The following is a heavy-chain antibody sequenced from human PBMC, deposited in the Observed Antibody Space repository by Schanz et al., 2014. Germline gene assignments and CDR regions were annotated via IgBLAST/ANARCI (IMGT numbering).Heavy chain of an antibody. CDR1: GFTVSNNY. J-gene: IGHJ6*02. Sequence: EVQLVESGGGLVQPGGSLRLSCAASGFTVSNNYMSWVRQAPGKGLEWVSYIRSDNNYIYYADSVKGRFTISRDNAKNSLFLQMNSLTAEDTAVYYCAKDPYGMDVWGQGTTVTVSS. CDR3: AKDPYGMDV. V-gene: IGHV3-21*01. CDR2: IRSDNNYI.